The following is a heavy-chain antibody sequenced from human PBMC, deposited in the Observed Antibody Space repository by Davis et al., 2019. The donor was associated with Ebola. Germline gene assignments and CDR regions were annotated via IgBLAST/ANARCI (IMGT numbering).Heavy chain of an antibody. Sequence: PSETMSLTCAVYGVSFSGYYWRWIRQPPGKGLEWIGEINHLGSTNYHTSLKSRVTISVDTSKNQFSLKLTSLTAADTAVYYCAAQSATPYCYWDQGTLVTVSS. CDR3: AAQSATPYCY. D-gene: IGHD2-15*01. CDR1: GVSFSGYY. J-gene: IGHJ4*02. CDR2: INHLGST. V-gene: IGHV4-34*01.